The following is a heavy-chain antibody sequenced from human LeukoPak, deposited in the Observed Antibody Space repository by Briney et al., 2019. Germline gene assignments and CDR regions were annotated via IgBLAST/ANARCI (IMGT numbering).Heavy chain of an antibody. Sequence: GGSLRLSCAASGFPFSSYWMSRVRQAPGKGLEWVANIKQDGSQKYYVDSVRGRFTISRDNAENSLYLQMNSLTAEDTAVYYCARLYCSGASCYANLDYWGQGTLVAVSS. V-gene: IGHV3-7*04. D-gene: IGHD2-15*01. CDR2: IKQDGSQK. CDR1: GFPFSSYW. J-gene: IGHJ4*02. CDR3: ARLYCSGASCYANLDY.